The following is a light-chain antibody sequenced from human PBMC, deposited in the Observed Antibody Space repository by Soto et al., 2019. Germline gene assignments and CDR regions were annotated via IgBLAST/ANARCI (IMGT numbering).Light chain of an antibody. CDR1: SRDVGGYNY. Sequence: QAVLNPPPSASGSPGQAGTLYCPGNSRDVGGYNYVSWYQQHPGKAPKLMIYEVSKRPSGVPDRFSGSKSGNTASLTVSGLQAEDEADYYCSSYAGSNNYVFGTGTKVTVL. J-gene: IGLJ1*01. V-gene: IGLV2-8*01. CDR2: EVS. CDR3: SSYAGSNNYV.